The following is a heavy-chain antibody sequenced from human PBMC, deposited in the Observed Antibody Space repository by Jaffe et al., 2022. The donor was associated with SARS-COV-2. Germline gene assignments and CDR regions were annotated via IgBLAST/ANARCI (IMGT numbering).Heavy chain of an antibody. D-gene: IGHD2-15*01. J-gene: IGHJ4*02. CDR1: GFTFSSYG. V-gene: IGHV3-30*18. CDR3: AKSFPVVVAAPTFDY. Sequence: QVQLVESGGGVVQPGRSLRLSCAASGFTFSSYGMHWVRQAPGKGLEWVAVISYDGSNKYYADSVKGRFTISRDNSKNTLYLQMNSLRAEDTAVYYCAKSFPVVVAAPTFDYWGQGTLVTVSS. CDR2: ISYDGSNK.